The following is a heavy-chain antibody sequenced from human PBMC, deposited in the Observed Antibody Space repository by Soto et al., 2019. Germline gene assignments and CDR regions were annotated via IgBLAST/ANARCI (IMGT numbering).Heavy chain of an antibody. D-gene: IGHD4-17*01. J-gene: IGHJ6*02. Sequence: EVQLVESGGGLVKPGGSLRLSCAASELTFTDAWITWVRQPPGKGLQWVGRIKSNIDGGTTDYAAPVKGRFTISRDDSKNMLYLQMNSLTTEDTAVYYCTTDPGTTVTNYYYGMDVWGQGTTVTVSS. CDR1: ELTFTDAW. V-gene: IGHV3-15*01. CDR2: IKSNIDGGTT. CDR3: TTDPGTTVTNYYYGMDV.